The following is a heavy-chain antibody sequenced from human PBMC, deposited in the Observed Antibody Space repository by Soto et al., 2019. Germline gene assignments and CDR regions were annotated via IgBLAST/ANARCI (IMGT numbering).Heavy chain of an antibody. Sequence: QVRLQESGPGLVKPSDTLSLTCTVSGGFVSSGSHYWSWVRQPPGKGLEWIAYISHTGSTNYNLSCDGPVTISVDISKNQFSLSLAYVTVADSGVYYCASAPSDDLHYFDDFDIWGEETMVTVS. D-gene: IGHD2-21*01. CDR3: ASAPSDDLHYFDDFDI. J-gene: IGHJ3*02. V-gene: IGHV4-61*01. CDR2: ISHTGST. CDR1: GGFVSSGSHY.